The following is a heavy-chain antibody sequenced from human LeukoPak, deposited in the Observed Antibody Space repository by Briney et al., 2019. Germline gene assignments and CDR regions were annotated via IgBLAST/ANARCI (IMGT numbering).Heavy chain of an antibody. Sequence: PETLSLTCTVSGGSISSYYWSWIRQPAGKGLEWIGRIYISGSTNYNPSLKSRVTMSVDTSKNQFSLKLSSVTAADTAVYYCAGLTFDFWSGYYDYWGQGTLVTVSS. V-gene: IGHV4-4*07. D-gene: IGHD3-3*01. CDR1: GGSISSYY. CDR2: IYISGST. CDR3: AGLTFDFWSGYYDY. J-gene: IGHJ4*02.